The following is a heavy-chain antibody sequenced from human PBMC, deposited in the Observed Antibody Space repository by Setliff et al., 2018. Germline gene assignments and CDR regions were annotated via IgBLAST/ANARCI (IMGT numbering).Heavy chain of an antibody. CDR1: GGSFSNYA. Sequence: GASVKVSCKASGGSFSNYAIIWVRQAPGQGPERMGGIIPIYGSTNNAEKFQGRVTFSADESMSTVYMELSSLTSADTALYYCARDALYDSNDRNSYYGNWLDPWGQGTLVTVSS. D-gene: IGHD3-22*01. J-gene: IGHJ5*02. V-gene: IGHV1-69*13. CDR3: ARDALYDSNDRNSYYGNWLDP. CDR2: IIPIYGST.